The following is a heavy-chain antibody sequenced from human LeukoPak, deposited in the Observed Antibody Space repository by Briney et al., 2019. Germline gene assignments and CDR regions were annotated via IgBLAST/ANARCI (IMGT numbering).Heavy chain of an antibody. CDR3: AREKSGTNIVVVPAAGIDV. J-gene: IGHJ6*02. CDR1: GYTFTSYD. Sequence: ASVKVSCKASGYTFTSYDINWVRQATGQGLEWMGWMNPNSGNTGYAQKFQGRVTMTRNTSISTAYMELSSLRSEDTAVYYCAREKSGTNIVVVPAAGIDVWGQGTTVTVSS. V-gene: IGHV1-8*01. D-gene: IGHD2-2*01. CDR2: MNPNSGNT.